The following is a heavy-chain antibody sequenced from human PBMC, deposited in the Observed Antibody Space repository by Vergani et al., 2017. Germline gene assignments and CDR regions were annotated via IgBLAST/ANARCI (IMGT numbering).Heavy chain of an antibody. Sequence: EVQLLESGGGLAQPGGSLRLSCAASGFTFSSYAMSWVRQAPGKGLEWVSAISGSGGSTYYADSVKGRFTISRDNSKNTLYLQMNSLRAEDTAVYYCARQIFGVVIIGNFDYWGQGTLVTVSS. CDR3: ARQIFGVVIIGNFDY. J-gene: IGHJ4*02. CDR1: GFTFSSYA. V-gene: IGHV3-23*01. D-gene: IGHD3-3*01. CDR2: ISGSGGST.